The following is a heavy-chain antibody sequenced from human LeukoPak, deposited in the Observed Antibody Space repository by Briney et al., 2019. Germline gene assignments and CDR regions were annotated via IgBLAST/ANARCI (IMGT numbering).Heavy chain of an antibody. Sequence: SVNVSCQVSGYTLTELSMHWVRQAPGKALAWMGGFDPEDGETIYAQKFQGRVTVTEDRSTDTANMELGSLRSEDTAGYYCASDPGWYEYNWFDPWGQGTLVTVSS. J-gene: IGHJ5*02. CDR2: FDPEDGET. D-gene: IGHD6-19*01. CDR1: GYTLTELS. V-gene: IGHV1-24*01. CDR3: ASDPGWYEYNWFDP.